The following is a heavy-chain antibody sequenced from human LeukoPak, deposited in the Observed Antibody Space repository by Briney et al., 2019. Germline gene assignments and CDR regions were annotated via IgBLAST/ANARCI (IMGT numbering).Heavy chain of an antibody. CDR2: ISGSGGST. Sequence: GGSLRLSCAASGFTFSSYAMSWVRQAPGKGLEWVSAISGSGGSTYYADSVKGRFTISRDNSKNTLYLQMNSLRAEDTAVYYCAKSGSSGWYEGYYFDYWGQGTLVTVSS. CDR1: GFTFSSYA. V-gene: IGHV3-23*01. J-gene: IGHJ4*02. D-gene: IGHD6-19*01. CDR3: AKSGSSGWYEGYYFDY.